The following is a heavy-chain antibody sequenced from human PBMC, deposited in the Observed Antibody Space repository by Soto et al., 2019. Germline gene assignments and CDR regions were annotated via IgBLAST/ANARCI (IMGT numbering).Heavy chain of an antibody. CDR3: VRRGVVVTAVDYYYYYGMYV. D-gene: IGHD2-21*02. V-gene: IGHV3-53*01. CDR2: IYSGGSI. CDR1: GFPVSSNY. Sequence: GGSLRRSCAASGFPVSSNYMSWVRQAPGKGLEWVSVIYSGGSIYYADPVKGRFTISRDNSKNTLYLQMNSLRAEDTAVYYCVRRGVVVTAVDYYYYYGMYVWGQGTTVTVSS. J-gene: IGHJ6*02.